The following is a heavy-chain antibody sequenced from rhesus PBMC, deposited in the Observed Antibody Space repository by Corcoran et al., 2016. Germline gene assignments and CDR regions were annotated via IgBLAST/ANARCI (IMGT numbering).Heavy chain of an antibody. CDR3: ARGSRYFDY. Sequence: QVQLQESGPGVVKPSETLSLTRAVSGGSISDSYRWSWIRQPPGKGLEWIGYIYGSSTSTNYNPSLISRVTISKDTSKNQFSLKLSSVTAADTAVYYCARGSRYFDYWGQGVLVTVSS. J-gene: IGHJ4*01. D-gene: IGHD2-39*01. CDR1: GGSISDSYR. V-gene: IGHV4S10*01. CDR2: IYGSSTST.